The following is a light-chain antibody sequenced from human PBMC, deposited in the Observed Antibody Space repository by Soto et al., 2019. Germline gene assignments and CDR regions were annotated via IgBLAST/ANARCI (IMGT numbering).Light chain of an antibody. J-gene: IGLJ1*01. Sequence: QSVLTQPASVSGSPGQSITISCTGTSNDVGNGYDSVSWYQHHPGKAPKLIIYEVVNRPSGVSNRFSGSKSGNTASLTISGLQAEDEADYYCSSYAGGYTDLFGTGTKLTVL. CDR1: SNDVGNGYDS. V-gene: IGLV2-14*01. CDR3: SSYAGGYTDL. CDR2: EVV.